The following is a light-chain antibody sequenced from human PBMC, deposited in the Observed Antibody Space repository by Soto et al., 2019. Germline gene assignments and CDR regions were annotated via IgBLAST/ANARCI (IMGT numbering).Light chain of an antibody. CDR2: RTS. CDR3: QHYFNWPYT. Sequence: EIVLTQSPATLSVSPGETATLSCWASQSVNTLLAWYQQKPGQAPRLLIYRTSTRATGIAARFSGSGTGTEFTLTISSLQSEDFAVYYCQHYFNWPYTFGQGTKLEIK. V-gene: IGKV3-15*01. J-gene: IGKJ2*01. CDR1: QSVNTL.